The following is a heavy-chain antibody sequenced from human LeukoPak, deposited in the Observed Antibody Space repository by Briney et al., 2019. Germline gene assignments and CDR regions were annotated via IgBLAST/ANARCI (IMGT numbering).Heavy chain of an antibody. CDR3: AREVGSGSYWARGFGLGP. CDR2: INPNSGGT. V-gene: IGHV1-2*02. Sequence: ASVKVSCKASGYTFTGYYMHWVRQAPGQGLEWMRWINPNSGGTNYAQKFQGRVTMTRDTSISTAYMELSRLRSDDTAVYYCAREVGSGSYWARGFGLGPWGQGTLVTVSS. J-gene: IGHJ5*02. D-gene: IGHD3-10*01. CDR1: GYTFTGYY.